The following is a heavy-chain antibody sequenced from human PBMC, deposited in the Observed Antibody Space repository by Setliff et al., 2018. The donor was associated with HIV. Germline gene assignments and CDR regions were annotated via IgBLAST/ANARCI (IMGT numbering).Heavy chain of an antibody. CDR2: TYYSGST. J-gene: IGHJ4*02. CDR3: ASGNCAGDCYHDY. CDR1: GGSINISSYY. V-gene: IGHV4-39*01. D-gene: IGHD2-21*02. Sequence: LSLTCTVSGGSINISSYYWGWIRQPPGKGLEWIGSTYYSGSTYQNLSLKRRVTISVDMSKNQFSLKLSSVTAADTAVYYCASGNCAGDCYHDYWGQGTLVTVSS.